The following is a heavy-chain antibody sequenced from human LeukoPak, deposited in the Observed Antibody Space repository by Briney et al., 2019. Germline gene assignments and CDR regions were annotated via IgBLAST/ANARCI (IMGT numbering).Heavy chain of an antibody. Sequence: GSLRLSCAASGFTVSSNYMSWVRQAPGKGLDWVSGITSSGGNADYADSVKGRFTISRDSSKNTLFLQMNSLRAEDTAMYYCARDCYLLAAAGHWGQGTLVTVSS. D-gene: IGHD6-13*01. CDR3: ARDCYLLAAAGH. CDR1: GFTVSSNY. CDR2: ITSSGGNA. J-gene: IGHJ4*02. V-gene: IGHV3-66*01.